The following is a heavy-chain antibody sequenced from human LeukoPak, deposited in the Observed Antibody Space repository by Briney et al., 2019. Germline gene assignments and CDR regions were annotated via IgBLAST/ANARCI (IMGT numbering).Heavy chain of an antibody. Sequence: GGSLRLSCAASGFSFSTYAMSWVRQAPGKGLEWVSTVSDTGGRTYYADSVRVRFTIPRDNSKNTLYLQMNSLRAEDTAVYYCAKDELSYCGGDCYIPNWFDPWGQGALVTVSS. J-gene: IGHJ5*02. CDR1: GFSFSTYA. CDR3: AKDELSYCGGDCYIPNWFDP. CDR2: VSDTGGRT. D-gene: IGHD2-21*02. V-gene: IGHV3-23*01.